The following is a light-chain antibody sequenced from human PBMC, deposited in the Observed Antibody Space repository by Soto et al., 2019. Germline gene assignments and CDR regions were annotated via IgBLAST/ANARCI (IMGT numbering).Light chain of an antibody. Sequence: EIVLTQSPGTLSLSPGERATLSCRASQSVSSSYLAWYQQKPGQAPRLLIYGASGRGTGIPDRFSGSGSGTDVTLTISRLEPEDFAVYYCQQYGSSPGITFGQGTRLEIK. V-gene: IGKV3-20*01. J-gene: IGKJ5*01. CDR1: QSVSSSY. CDR3: QQYGSSPGIT. CDR2: GAS.